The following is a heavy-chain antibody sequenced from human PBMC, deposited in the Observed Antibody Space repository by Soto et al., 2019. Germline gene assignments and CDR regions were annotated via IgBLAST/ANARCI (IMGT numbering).Heavy chain of an antibody. Sequence: GGSLRLSCAASGFTFSTYWMSWVRQAPGKGLEWVANIKQDGSEKWFVDSVKGRFTISRDNAKNSLYLQMNSLRAEDTAVYYCARGDYYDSSGPFSDAFDIWGQGTMVTVSS. D-gene: IGHD3-22*01. CDR2: IKQDGSEK. V-gene: IGHV3-7*04. CDR1: GFTFSTYW. CDR3: ARGDYYDSSGPFSDAFDI. J-gene: IGHJ3*02.